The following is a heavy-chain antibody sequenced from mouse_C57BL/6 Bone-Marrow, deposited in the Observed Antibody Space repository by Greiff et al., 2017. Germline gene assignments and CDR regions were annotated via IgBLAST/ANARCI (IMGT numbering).Heavy chain of an antibody. J-gene: IGHJ2*01. CDR1: GFTFSDYG. D-gene: IGHD1-1*01. CDR2: ISSGSSTI. V-gene: IGHV5-17*01. CDR3: AREGTTVVSYYFDY. Sequence: DVKLVESGGGLVKPGGSLKLSCAASGFTFSDYGMHWVRQAPEKGLEWVAYISSGSSTIYYADTVKGRFTISRDNAENTLFLQMTSLRSDDTAMYYCAREGTTVVSYYFDYWGQGTTLTVSS.